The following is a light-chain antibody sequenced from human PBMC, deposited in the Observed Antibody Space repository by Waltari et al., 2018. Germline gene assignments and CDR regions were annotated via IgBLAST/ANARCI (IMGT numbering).Light chain of an antibody. CDR1: HDILFL. CDR3: QHYQNFSRA. Sequence: IQVTQSPSTLSASVGDSVTMTCRASHDILFLLAWYQQKPGRAPKLLFYDASQLESGVPSRFSGSESGKDFTLTITSLQPDDVATYYCQHYQNFSRAFGQGTKVEI. V-gene: IGKV1-5*01. CDR2: DAS. J-gene: IGKJ1*01.